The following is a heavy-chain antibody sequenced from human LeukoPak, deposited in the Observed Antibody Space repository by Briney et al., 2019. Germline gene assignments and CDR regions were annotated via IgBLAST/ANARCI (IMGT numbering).Heavy chain of an antibody. CDR3: ARDRLYYDSSGYLDY. Sequence: GRSLRLSCAASGFTFSSHGMNWVRQAPGEGLEWVAVIWYGESNKYYADSVKGRFTISRDNSKNTLYLQMNSLRAEDTAVYYCARDRLYYDSSGYLDYWGQGTLVTVSS. CDR2: IWYGESNK. D-gene: IGHD3-22*01. V-gene: IGHV3-33*08. J-gene: IGHJ4*02. CDR1: GFTFSSHG.